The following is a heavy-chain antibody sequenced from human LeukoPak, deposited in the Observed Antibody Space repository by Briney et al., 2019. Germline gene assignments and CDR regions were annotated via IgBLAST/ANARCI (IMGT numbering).Heavy chain of an antibody. D-gene: IGHD1-1*01. CDR3: ARDIGTYPEYNWFDP. Sequence: PGGSLRLSCAAAGFTVSDYGIHWVRQAPGKGLGWVVFARSDGTNKYYTDSVQGRFTISRDISKNTLYLQMNSLRPDDTATYFCARDIGTYPEYNWFDPWGQGTLVTVSS. CDR1: GFTVSDYG. J-gene: IGHJ5*02. V-gene: IGHV3-30*02. CDR2: ARSDGTNK.